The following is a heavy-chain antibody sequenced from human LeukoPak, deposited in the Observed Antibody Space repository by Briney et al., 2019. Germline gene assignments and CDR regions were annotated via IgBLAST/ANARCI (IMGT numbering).Heavy chain of an antibody. CDR2: IKQDGSEK. CDR3: ARAGQEWFGELGFDQ. Sequence: GGSLRLSCAASGFSFSRYWMSWVRQAPGKGLEWVANIKQDGSEKNYVESVKGRFTISRDNAKNSLYLQTNSLRAEDTAVYYCARAGQEWFGELGFDQWGQGTLVTVSS. V-gene: IGHV3-7*01. CDR1: GFSFSRYW. D-gene: IGHD3-10*01. J-gene: IGHJ4*02.